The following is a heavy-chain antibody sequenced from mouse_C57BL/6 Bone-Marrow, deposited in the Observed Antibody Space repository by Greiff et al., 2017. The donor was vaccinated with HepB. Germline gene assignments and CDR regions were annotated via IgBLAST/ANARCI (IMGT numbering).Heavy chain of an antibody. CDR3: TSFITTAGTWFAY. Sequence: EVMLVESGAELVRPGASVKLSCTASGFNIKDDYMHWVKQRPEQGLEWIGWIDPENGDTEYASKFQGKATITADTSSNTAYLQLSSLTSEDTAVYYCTSFITTAGTWFAYWGQGTLVTVSA. CDR2: IDPENGDT. CDR1: GFNIKDDY. J-gene: IGHJ3*01. D-gene: IGHD1-1*01. V-gene: IGHV14-4*01.